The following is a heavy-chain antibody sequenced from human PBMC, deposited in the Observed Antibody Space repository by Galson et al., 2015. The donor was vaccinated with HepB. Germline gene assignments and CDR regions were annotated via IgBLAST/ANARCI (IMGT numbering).Heavy chain of an antibody. V-gene: IGHV1-2*06. CDR3: ARDESSPPYFDWLGDYYYYMDV. CDR2: INPNSGGT. J-gene: IGHJ6*03. Sequence: SVKVSCKASGYTFTGYYMHWVRQAPGQGLEWMGRINPNSGGTNYAQKFQGRVTMTRDTSISTAYMELSRLRSDDTAVYYCARDESSPPYFDWLGDYYYYMDVWGKGTTVTVSS. CDR1: GYTFTGYY. D-gene: IGHD3-9*01.